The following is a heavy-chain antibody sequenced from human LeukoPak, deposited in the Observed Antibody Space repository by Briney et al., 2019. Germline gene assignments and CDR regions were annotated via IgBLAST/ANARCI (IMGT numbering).Heavy chain of an antibody. J-gene: IGHJ4*02. Sequence: GGSLRLSCAASGFTFSSYEMNWVRQAPGKGLEWVSYISSSGSTIYYADSVKGRFTISRDNAKNSLYLQMNSLRAEDTAVYYCAKDLGSIAAAATPFDYWGQGTLVTVSS. D-gene: IGHD6-13*01. CDR3: AKDLGSIAAAATPFDY. CDR2: ISSSGSTI. V-gene: IGHV3-48*03. CDR1: GFTFSSYE.